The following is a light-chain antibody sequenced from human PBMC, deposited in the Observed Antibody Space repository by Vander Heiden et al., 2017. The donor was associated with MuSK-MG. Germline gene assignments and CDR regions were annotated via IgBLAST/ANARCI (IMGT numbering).Light chain of an antibody. CDR1: QGISSY. CDR3: RQYDSSPRT. CDR2: AAS. V-gene: IGKV1-8*01. Sequence: AIRMTQSPSSFSASTGDRVTITCRASQGISSYLAWYQQKPGKAPKLLIYAASTLQSGVPSRFRGRGSGTDFTLTISCLQSEDFATYYCRQYDSSPRTFGHGTKVDIK. J-gene: IGKJ3*01.